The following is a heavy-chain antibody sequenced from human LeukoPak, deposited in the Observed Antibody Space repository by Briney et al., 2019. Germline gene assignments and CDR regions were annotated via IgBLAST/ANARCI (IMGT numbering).Heavy chain of an antibody. V-gene: IGHV1-18*01. Sequence: GASVKVSCKASGYTFTCYGISWVRQAPRQGLEWMGWISAYNGNTNYAQKLQGRVTMTTDTSTSTAYMELRSLRSDDTAVYYCARDYYDSSGFRWFDLWGRGTLVTVSS. CDR1: GYTFTCYG. J-gene: IGHJ2*01. CDR2: ISAYNGNT. CDR3: ARDYYDSSGFRWFDL. D-gene: IGHD3-22*01.